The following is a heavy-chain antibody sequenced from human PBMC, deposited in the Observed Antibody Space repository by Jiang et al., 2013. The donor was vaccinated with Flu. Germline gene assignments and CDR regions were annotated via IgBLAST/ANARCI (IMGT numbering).Heavy chain of an antibody. Sequence: GSGLVKPSETLSLTCTVSGGSISSYYWSWIRQPPGKGLEWIGYIYYSGSTNYNPSLKSRVTISVDTSKNQFSLKLSSVTAADTAVYYCARHVPDPEYAFDIWGQGTMVTVSS. CDR3: ARHVPDPEYAFDI. J-gene: IGHJ3*02. D-gene: IGHD1-14*01. CDR2: IYYSGST. V-gene: IGHV4-59*08. CDR1: GGSISSYY.